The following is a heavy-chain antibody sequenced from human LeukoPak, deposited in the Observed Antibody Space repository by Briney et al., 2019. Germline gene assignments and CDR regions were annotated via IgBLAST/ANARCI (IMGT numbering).Heavy chain of an antibody. CDR3: APYDILTGYYRD. J-gene: IGHJ4*02. V-gene: IGHV1-69*13. D-gene: IGHD3-9*01. CDR1: GGTFSSYA. CDR2: IIPIFGTA. Sequence: SVKVSCKASGGTFSSYAISWVRQAPGQGLEWMGGIIPIFGTANYAQKFQGRVTITADESTSTAYMELSSLRSEDTAVYYCAPYDILTGYYRDWGQGTLVTVSS.